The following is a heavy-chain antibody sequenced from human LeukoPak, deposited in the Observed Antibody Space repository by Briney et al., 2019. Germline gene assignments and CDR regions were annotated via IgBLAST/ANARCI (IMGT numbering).Heavy chain of an antibody. D-gene: IGHD4-23*01. V-gene: IGHV4-59*08. CDR2: IHYNGGT. CDR3: TRHPGGNAAHRFDY. J-gene: IGHJ4*02. CDR1: GDSITNYY. Sequence: SETLSLTCSVSGDSITNYYWSWIRQPPGTGLEWIGYIHYNGGTNYNPSLKSRVTISVDTSKNQLSLNLNSVTAADTAVYHCTRHPGGNAAHRFDYWGQGFLVTVSS.